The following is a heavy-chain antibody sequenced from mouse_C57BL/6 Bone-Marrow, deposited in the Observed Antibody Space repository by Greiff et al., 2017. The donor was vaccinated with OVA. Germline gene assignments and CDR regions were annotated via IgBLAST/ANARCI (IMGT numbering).Heavy chain of an antibody. CDR3: ARGDYYGSRYFDV. D-gene: IGHD1-1*01. Sequence: QVQLQQSGAELAKPGASVKLSCKASGYTFTSYWMHWVKQRPGQGLEWIGYINPSSGYTKYTQKFKDKATLTAAKSSSTAYMQLSSLTYEDSAVYYCARGDYYGSRYFDVWGTGTTVTVSS. J-gene: IGHJ1*03. CDR1: GYTFTSYW. CDR2: INPSSGYT. V-gene: IGHV1-7*01.